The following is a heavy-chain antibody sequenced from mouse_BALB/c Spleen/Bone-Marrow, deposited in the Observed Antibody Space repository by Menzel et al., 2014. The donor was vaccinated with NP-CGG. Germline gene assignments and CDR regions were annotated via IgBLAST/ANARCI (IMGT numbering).Heavy chain of an antibody. D-gene: IGHD2-14*01. CDR1: GSNSKDTY. J-gene: IGHJ3*01. CDR2: IDPARRRT. CDR3: ARTYRYTWFTC. Sequence: EVHLVESGAALAMPGASVNMSCTGSGSNSKDTYMHWVKQRHEQGLERIGRIDPARRRTGYDSKFQCKPSITAGSSSDTACLQLGRLTSEDASVYYCARTYRYTWFTCWGQVTMVNVSA. V-gene: IGHV14-3*02.